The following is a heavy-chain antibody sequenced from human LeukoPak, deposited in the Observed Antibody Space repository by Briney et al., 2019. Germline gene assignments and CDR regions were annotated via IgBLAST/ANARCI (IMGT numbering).Heavy chain of an antibody. Sequence: SETLSLTCTVSGYSISSGYYWGWIRQPPGKGLEWIGSIYHSGSTYYNPSLKSRVTISVDTSKNQFSLKLSSVTAADTAVYYCARGWWFDPWGQGTLVTVSS. J-gene: IGHJ5*02. CDR3: ARGWWFDP. CDR1: GYSISSGYY. CDR2: IYHSGST. V-gene: IGHV4-38-2*02. D-gene: IGHD2-15*01.